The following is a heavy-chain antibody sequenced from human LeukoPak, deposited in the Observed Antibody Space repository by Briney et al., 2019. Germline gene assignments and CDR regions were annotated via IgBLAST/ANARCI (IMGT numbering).Heavy chain of an antibody. Sequence: QSGGSLRLSCAASGFTFSTYEMNWVRQAPGKGLEWVSYISSSGSTIYYADSVKGRFTISRDNSKNTLYLQMNRPRAEDTALYYCARDRGEFPPFDYWGQGTLVTVSS. CDR3: ARDRGEFPPFDY. V-gene: IGHV3-48*03. CDR2: ISSSGSTI. J-gene: IGHJ4*02. D-gene: IGHD3-10*01. CDR1: GFTFSTYE.